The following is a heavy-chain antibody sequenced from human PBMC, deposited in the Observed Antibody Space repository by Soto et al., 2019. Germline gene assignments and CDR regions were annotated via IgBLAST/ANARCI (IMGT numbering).Heavy chain of an antibody. Sequence: SETLSLTCAVYGGSFSGYYWSWIRQPPGKGLEWIGEINHSGSTNYNPSLKSRVTISVDTSKNQFSLKLSSVTAADTAVYYCARGRTMVRGVQSQSFDYWGQGTLVTVSS. D-gene: IGHD3-10*01. CDR3: ARGRTMVRGVQSQSFDY. V-gene: IGHV4-34*01. CDR1: GGSFSGYY. CDR2: INHSGST. J-gene: IGHJ4*02.